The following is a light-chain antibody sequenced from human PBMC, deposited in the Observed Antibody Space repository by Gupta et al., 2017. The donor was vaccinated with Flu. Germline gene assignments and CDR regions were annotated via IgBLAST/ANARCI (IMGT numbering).Light chain of an antibody. CDR2: SGR. J-gene: IGLJ3*02. V-gene: IGLV3-25*03. Sequence: GQTARISGSGEALAKQYVYLYQQKTGYAPLPVLDSGRVRFRASLDECSDTRSGKTGSLTISGLQAEDEADYYCKSSKNTDTLDVFGGGTKLTVL. CDR1: ALAKQY. CDR3: KSSKNTDTLDV.